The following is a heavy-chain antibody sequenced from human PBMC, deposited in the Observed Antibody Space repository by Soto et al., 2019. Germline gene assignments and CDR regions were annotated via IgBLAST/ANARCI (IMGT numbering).Heavy chain of an antibody. V-gene: IGHV3-23*01. CDR1: GFTFSSYA. CDR3: AKDALIVVVPAASNYYYYGMDV. J-gene: IGHJ6*02. D-gene: IGHD2-2*01. CDR2: ISGSGSGT. Sequence: EVQLLESGGGLVQPGGSLRLSCAASGFTFSSYAMMWVRQAPGKGLEWVSGISGSGSGTYYADSVKGRFTISRDNSKNTLYLQMNSLRAEDTAVYFCAKDALIVVVPAASNYYYYGMDVWGQGTTVTVSS.